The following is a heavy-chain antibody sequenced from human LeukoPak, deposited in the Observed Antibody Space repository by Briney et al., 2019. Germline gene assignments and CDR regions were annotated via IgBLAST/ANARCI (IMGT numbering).Heavy chain of an antibody. Sequence: PSETLSLTCTVSGGSISSYYWSWIRQPPGKGLEWIGYIYYSGSTDYNPSLKSQVTISVDTSKNQFSLKLSSVTAADTAVYYCARAGSGYSFDYWGQGILVTASS. CDR2: IYYSGST. CDR3: ARAGSGYSFDY. CDR1: GGSISSYY. V-gene: IGHV4-59*01. J-gene: IGHJ4*02. D-gene: IGHD3-3*01.